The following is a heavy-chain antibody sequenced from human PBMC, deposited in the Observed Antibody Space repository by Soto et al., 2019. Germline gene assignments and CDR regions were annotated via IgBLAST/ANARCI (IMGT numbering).Heavy chain of an antibody. CDR3: ARGRSDTMVRGEKQGDAPNWFDP. V-gene: IGHV4-31*03. Sequence: SLALHCTVSGGSVSGGGDYGSWVRQHPGKGLEWIGYIYYSGSTYYNPSLKSRVTISVDTSKNQFSLKLSSVTAADTAVYYCARGRSDTMVRGEKQGDAPNWFDPWGQGTLVTVSS. CDR2: IYYSGST. J-gene: IGHJ5*02. CDR1: GGSVSGGGDY. D-gene: IGHD3-10*01.